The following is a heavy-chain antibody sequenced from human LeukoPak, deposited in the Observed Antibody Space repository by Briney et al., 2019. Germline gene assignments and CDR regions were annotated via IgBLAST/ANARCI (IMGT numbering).Heavy chain of an antibody. CDR3: ASPFWSGFPENYYYYGMDV. J-gene: IGHJ6*02. V-gene: IGHV3-30-3*01. CDR2: ISYDGSNK. D-gene: IGHD3-3*01. Sequence: GGSLRLSCAASGFTFSSYAMHWVRQAPGKGLEWVAVISYDGSNKYYADSVKGRFTISRDNSKNTLYLQMNSLRAEDTAVHYCASPFWSGFPENYYYYGMDVWGQGTTVTVSS. CDR1: GFTFSSYA.